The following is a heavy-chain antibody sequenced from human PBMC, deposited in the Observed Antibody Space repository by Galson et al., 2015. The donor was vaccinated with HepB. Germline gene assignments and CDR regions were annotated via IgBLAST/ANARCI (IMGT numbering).Heavy chain of an antibody. J-gene: IGHJ4*02. CDR2: IIAYNGNT. CDR1: GGTFSSYA. V-gene: IGHV1-18*01. Sequence: SVKVSCKASGGTFSSYAISWVRQAPGQGLEWMGGIIAYNGNTNYAQKLQGRVTMTTDTSTSTAYMELRSLRSDDTAVYYCARDLYPIVEVPAATNNNEYWGQGTLVTVSS. D-gene: IGHD2-2*01. CDR3: ARDLYPIVEVPAATNNNEY.